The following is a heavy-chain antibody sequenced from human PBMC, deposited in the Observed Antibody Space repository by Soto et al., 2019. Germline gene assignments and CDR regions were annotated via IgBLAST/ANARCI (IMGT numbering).Heavy chain of an antibody. CDR2: IYYSGST. D-gene: IGHD3-22*01. CDR1: GGSMNTYY. J-gene: IGHJ4*02. V-gene: IGHV4-59*08. CDR3: ARLGGYYQAFDQ. Sequence: SETLSLTCTVSGGSMNTYYWGWFRQPPGKGLEWVGYIYYSGSTTYSPSLKSRVTISLDTSKNQFSLILNSVTAADTAAYYCARLGGYYQAFDQWGQGSLVTVSS.